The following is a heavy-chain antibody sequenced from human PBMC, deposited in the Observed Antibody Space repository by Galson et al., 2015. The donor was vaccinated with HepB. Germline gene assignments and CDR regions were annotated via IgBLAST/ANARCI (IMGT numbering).Heavy chain of an antibody. D-gene: IGHD3-16*02. CDR1: GYSISSGYY. CDR3: AREGTMITFGGVIGEHAFDI. CDR2: IYHSGST. J-gene: IGHJ3*02. Sequence: ETLSLTCAVSGYSISSGYYWGWIRQPPGKGLEWIGSIYHSGSTYYNPSHKSRVTISVDTSKNQFSLKLSSVTAADTAVYYCAREGTMITFGGVIGEHAFDIWGQGTMVTVSS. V-gene: IGHV4-38-2*02.